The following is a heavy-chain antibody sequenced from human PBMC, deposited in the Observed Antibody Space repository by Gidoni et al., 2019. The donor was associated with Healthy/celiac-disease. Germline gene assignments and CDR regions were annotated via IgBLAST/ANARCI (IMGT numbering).Heavy chain of an antibody. V-gene: IGHV1-46*01. CDR2: INPSGGSK. Sequence: WMGIINPSGGSKSYAQKFQGRVTMTRDTSTSTVYMELSSLRSEDTAVYYCAREGLVSRYCSSTSCSNWFDPWGQGTLVTVSS. D-gene: IGHD2-2*01. J-gene: IGHJ5*02. CDR3: AREGLVSRYCSSTSCSNWFDP.